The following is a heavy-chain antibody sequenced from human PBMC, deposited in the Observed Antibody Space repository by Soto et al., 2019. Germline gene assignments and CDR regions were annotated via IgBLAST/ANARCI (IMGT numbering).Heavy chain of an antibody. V-gene: IGHV1-69*01. J-gene: IGHJ6*02. CDR3: ATGGHNDGYNFYHGMDV. CDR2: VIPLFDTA. Sequence: QVQVVQSGAEVKKPGSSVKVSCKVSGGIFTNNAISWVRQAPGQGVEWLGGVIPLFDTAYYAQIFRGRLRISADGATTTVYMELSGLTSADTAVYFCATGGHNDGYNFYHGMDVWGQGTTVTVS. D-gene: IGHD5-18*01. CDR1: GGIFTNNA.